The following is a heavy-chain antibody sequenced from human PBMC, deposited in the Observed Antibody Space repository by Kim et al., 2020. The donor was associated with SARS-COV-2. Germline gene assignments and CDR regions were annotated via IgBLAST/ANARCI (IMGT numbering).Heavy chain of an antibody. CDR3: ARDSVRHFDY. D-gene: IGHD6-6*01. V-gene: IGHV6-1*01. J-gene: IGHJ4*02. Sequence: DYAVSVKSRKPTTPDTPKNQFSLQLNSVTPEDTAVYYCARDSVRHFDYWGQGTLVTVSS.